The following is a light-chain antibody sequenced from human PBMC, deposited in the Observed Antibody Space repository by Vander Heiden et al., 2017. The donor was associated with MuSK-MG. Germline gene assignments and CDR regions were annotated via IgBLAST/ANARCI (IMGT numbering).Light chain of an antibody. CDR2: YES. J-gene: IGLJ2*01. Sequence: SVLTQPPSVPLSPAKTARLTCRGTNIGSKSVHWYQRKAGQAPVLVIYYESDRPSGIPERFSCSNSGNTATLTISRVEAGDEADYYCQVWDSSSDHPSEVFGGGTKLTVI. V-gene: IGLV3-21*04. CDR1: NIGSKS. CDR3: QVWDSSSDHPSEV.